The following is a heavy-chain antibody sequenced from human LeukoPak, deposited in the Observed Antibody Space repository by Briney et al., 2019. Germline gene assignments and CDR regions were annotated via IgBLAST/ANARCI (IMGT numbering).Heavy chain of an antibody. J-gene: IGHJ6*03. CDR3: ARGDVEWFSTRFYMDV. CDR2: IYTSGST. CDR1: GGSISSGSYY. V-gene: IGHV4-61*02. Sequence: SETLSLTCSVSGGSISSGSYYWSSIRQPAGKGLEWIGRIYTSGSTNYNPSLKSRVTMSVDTSKNQFSLKLSSVTAADTAVYYCARGDVEWFSTRFYMDVWGKGTTVTVSS. D-gene: IGHD3-3*01.